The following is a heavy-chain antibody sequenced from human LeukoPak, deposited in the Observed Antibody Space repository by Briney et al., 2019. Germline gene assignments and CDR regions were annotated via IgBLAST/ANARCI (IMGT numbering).Heavy chain of an antibody. Sequence: SETLSLTCTVSGGSIASSSYYWGWIRQPPEKGLEWIGSMYYSGSTYYNPSLKSRVTISVDTSKNQVSLKLSSVTAADTAVYYCAADYGGYSGAFDIWGQGTMVTVSS. D-gene: IGHD4-23*01. CDR1: GGSIASSSYY. V-gene: IGHV4-39*01. CDR3: AADYGGYSGAFDI. CDR2: MYYSGST. J-gene: IGHJ3*02.